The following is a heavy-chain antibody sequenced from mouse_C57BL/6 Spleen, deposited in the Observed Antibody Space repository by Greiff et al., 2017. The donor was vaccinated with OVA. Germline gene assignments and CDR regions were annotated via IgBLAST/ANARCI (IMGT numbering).Heavy chain of an antibody. Sequence: EVQLVESGGDLVKPGGSLKLSCAASGFTFSSYGMSWVRQTPDKRLEWVATISSGGSYTYYPDSVKGRFTISRDNAKNTLYLQMSSLKSEDTAMYYCASITTGAYWGQGTLVTVSA. D-gene: IGHD1-2*01. CDR2: ISSGGSYT. J-gene: IGHJ3*01. CDR1: GFTFSSYG. V-gene: IGHV5-6*01. CDR3: ASITTGAY.